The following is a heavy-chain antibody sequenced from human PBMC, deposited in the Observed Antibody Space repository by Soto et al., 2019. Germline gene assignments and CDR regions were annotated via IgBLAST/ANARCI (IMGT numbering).Heavy chain of an antibody. V-gene: IGHV3-48*02. Sequence: EVQLVESGGGLGQPGGSLRLSCVVSGFTFSTSSMNWVRQAPGKGREWVSYISSSSNTIYADSVKGRFTISRDNAKNSLYLQMNSLRDEDTAVYYCARVIWSGYLTSDYWGQGTLVTVSS. CDR3: ARVIWSGYLTSDY. D-gene: IGHD3-3*01. J-gene: IGHJ4*02. CDR1: GFTFSTSS. CDR2: ISSSSNTI.